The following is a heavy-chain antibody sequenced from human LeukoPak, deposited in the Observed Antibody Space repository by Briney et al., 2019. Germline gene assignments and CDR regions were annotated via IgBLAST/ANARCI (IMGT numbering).Heavy chain of an antibody. Sequence: SETLSLTCTVSGGSISSYYWSWIRQPPGKGLEWIGYIYYSGSTNYNPSLKSRVTISVDTSKNQFSLKLSSVTAADTAVYYCARFAHDAFDIWGQGTIVTVSS. CDR3: ARFAHDAFDI. D-gene: IGHD2-21*01. J-gene: IGHJ3*02. V-gene: IGHV4-59*08. CDR1: GGSISSYY. CDR2: IYYSGST.